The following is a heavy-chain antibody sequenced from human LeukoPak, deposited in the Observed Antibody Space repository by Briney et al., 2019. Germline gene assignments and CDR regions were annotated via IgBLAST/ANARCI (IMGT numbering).Heavy chain of an antibody. D-gene: IGHD1-26*01. CDR1: GFTFDDYV. CDR3: AEAPNAEIVGATFDY. V-gene: IGHV3-9*03. CDR2: ISWNSGSI. Sequence: GRSLRLSCAASGFTFDDYVMHWVRQAPGKGLEWVSGISWNSGSIGYADSVKSRFTISRDNAKNSLYLQMNSLRAEDMALYYCAEAPNAEIVGATFDYWGQGTLVTVSS. J-gene: IGHJ4*02.